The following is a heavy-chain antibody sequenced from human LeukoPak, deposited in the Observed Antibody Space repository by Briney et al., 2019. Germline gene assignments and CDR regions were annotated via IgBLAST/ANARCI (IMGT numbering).Heavy chain of an antibody. CDR3: ARVVTFELDY. J-gene: IGHJ4*02. Sequence: GGSLRLSCVASGISVSGTFMSWVRQAPGKGLEWVSTMYSGGATHYADSVKGRFSVSRDNDENTLYLQMDNLRVEDTAVYYCARVVTFELDYWGQGTPVLVSS. CDR1: GISVSGTF. V-gene: IGHV3-53*01. CDR2: MYSGGAT. D-gene: IGHD3-10*01.